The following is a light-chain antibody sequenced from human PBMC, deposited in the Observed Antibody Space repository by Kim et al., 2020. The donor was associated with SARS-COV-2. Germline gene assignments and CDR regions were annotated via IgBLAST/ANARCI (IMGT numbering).Light chain of an antibody. CDR3: CSYAGSYV. Sequence: PGQSVTISCTGTSTDVGGYNYVSWYQQHPGKAPKLMIYDVSKRPSGVPDRFSGSKSGNTASLTISGLQAEDEADYYCCSYAGSYVFGGGTQLTVL. V-gene: IGLV2-11*01. CDR1: STDVGGYNY. CDR2: DVS. J-gene: IGLJ3*02.